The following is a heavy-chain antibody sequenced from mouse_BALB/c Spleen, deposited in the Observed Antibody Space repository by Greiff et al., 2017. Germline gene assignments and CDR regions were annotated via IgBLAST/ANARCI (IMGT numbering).Heavy chain of an antibody. Sequence: VQLKQSGTVLARPGASVKMSCKASGYTFTSYWMHWVKQRPGQGLEWIGAIYPGNSDTSYNQKFKGKAKLTAVTSTSTAYMELSSLTNEDSAVYYCTRSGGLRAWFAYWGQGTLVTVSA. CDR1: GYTFTSYW. J-gene: IGHJ3*01. CDR2: IYPGNSDT. V-gene: IGHV1-5*01. CDR3: TRSGGLRAWFAY. D-gene: IGHD2-2*01.